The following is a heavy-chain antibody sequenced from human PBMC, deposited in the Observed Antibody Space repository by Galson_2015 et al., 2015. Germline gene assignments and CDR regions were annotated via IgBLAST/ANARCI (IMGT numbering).Heavy chain of an antibody. CDR2: IFYSGTT. V-gene: IGHV4-39*01. J-gene: IGHJ4*02. D-gene: IGHD2-15*01. CDR3: ALSNLHCSGLSCSIWVFDS. Sequence: SETLSLTCTVSGGSISSSTSYWGWIRLPPGKGLEWIGSIFYSGTTYYNPSLKSRVTMSVDTSKSQFSLKLSSVTAADTAVYYCALSNLHCSGLSCSIWVFDSWGQGTLVTVSS. CDR1: GGSISSSTSY.